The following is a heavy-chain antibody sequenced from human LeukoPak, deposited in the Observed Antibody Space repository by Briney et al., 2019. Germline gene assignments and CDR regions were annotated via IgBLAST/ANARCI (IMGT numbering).Heavy chain of an antibody. V-gene: IGHV1-3*01. D-gene: IGHD6-19*01. J-gene: IGHJ4*02. CDR1: GYTFTSYG. CDR2: INAGNGNT. CDR3: ARGSSGLGPDY. Sequence: ASVKVSCKASGYTFTSYGISWVRQAPGQRLEWMGWINAGNGNTKYSQKFQGRVTITRDTSASTAYMELSSLRSEDTAVYYCARGSSGLGPDYWGQGTLVTVSS.